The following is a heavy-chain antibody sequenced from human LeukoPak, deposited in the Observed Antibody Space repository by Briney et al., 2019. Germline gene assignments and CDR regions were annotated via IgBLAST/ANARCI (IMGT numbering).Heavy chain of an antibody. V-gene: IGHV3-23*01. CDR3: AMATVDGAFDI. D-gene: IGHD5-12*01. CDR1: GFTFNTYA. Sequence: QPGGSLRLSCAASGFTFNTYAMSWVRQAPGKGLEWVSVISGGGGTTYYADSVKGRFTISRDNSKNTLYLQMNSLRAGDTAVYYCAMATVDGAFDIWGQGTMVTVSS. CDR2: ISGGGGTT. J-gene: IGHJ3*02.